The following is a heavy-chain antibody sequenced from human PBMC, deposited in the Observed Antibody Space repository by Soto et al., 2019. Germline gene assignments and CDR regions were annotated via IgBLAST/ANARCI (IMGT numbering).Heavy chain of an antibody. CDR1: GFTFSSYG. J-gene: IGHJ6*02. D-gene: IGHD6-6*01. CDR3: ARDERAARVYYYGMDV. V-gene: IGHV3-33*01. Sequence: QVQLVESGGGVVQPGRSLRLSCAASGFTFSSYGMHWVRQAPGKGLEWVAVIWYDGSNKYYADSVKGRFTISRDNSKNTLYQQMNSLRAEDTAVYYCARDERAARVYYYGMDVWGQGTTVTVSS. CDR2: IWYDGSNK.